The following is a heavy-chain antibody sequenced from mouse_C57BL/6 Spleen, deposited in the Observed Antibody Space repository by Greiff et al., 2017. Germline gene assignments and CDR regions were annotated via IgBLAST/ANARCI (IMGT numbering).Heavy chain of an antibody. CDR3: AREGLISTVGERGYYAMDY. J-gene: IGHJ4*01. Sequence: VQLQESGPELVKPGASVKISCKASGYTFTDYYINWVKQRPGQGLEWIGWIYPGSGNTKYNEKFKGKATLTVDTSSSTAYMQLSRLTSEDSAVQFCAREGLISTVGERGYYAMDYWGQGTSVTVSS. D-gene: IGHD1-1*01. V-gene: IGHV1-84*01. CDR1: GYTFTDYY. CDR2: IYPGSGNT.